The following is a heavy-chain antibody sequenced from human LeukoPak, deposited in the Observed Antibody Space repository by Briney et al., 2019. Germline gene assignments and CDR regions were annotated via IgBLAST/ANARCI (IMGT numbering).Heavy chain of an antibody. Sequence: PSETLSLTCTVSGGSFSIEYWSWIRQTPGEGLEWVGYISNGGNTNYNPSLKSRLTISIDTSKNQFSLNLNSVTAADTAIYYCAAVSTRGSPGYHYFCDSWGQGTLVTVSS. D-gene: IGHD3-3*01. CDR2: ISNGGNT. V-gene: IGHV4-59*01. J-gene: IGHJ5*02. CDR3: AAVSTRGSPGYHYFCDS. CDR1: GGSFSIEY.